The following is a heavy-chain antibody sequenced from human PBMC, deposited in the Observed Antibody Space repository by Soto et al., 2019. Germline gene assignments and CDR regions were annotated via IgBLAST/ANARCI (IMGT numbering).Heavy chain of an antibody. J-gene: IGHJ6*02. CDR2: IYYSGST. CDR1: GGSISSSSYY. V-gene: IGHV4-39*01. D-gene: IGHD1-26*01. CDR3: ARQQWELPYGYYYYGMDV. Sequence: PSETLSLTCTVSGGSISSSSYYWGWIRQPPGKGLEWIGSIYYSGSTYYNPSLKSRVTISVDTSKNQFSLKLSSVTAADTAVYYCARQQWELPYGYYYYGMDVWGQGTTVTVSS.